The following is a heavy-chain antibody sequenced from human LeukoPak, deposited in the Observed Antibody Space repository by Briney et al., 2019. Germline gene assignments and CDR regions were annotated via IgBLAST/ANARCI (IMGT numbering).Heavy chain of an antibody. CDR3: ASGIEYGYNFGY. CDR1: GFTFSRYS. J-gene: IGHJ4*02. CDR2: ISSGGGTI. Sequence: GGSLRLSCAASGFTFSRYSMNWVRQAPAEGVEWVSYISSGGGTIYYADSVKGRITISRDNAKNSLFLEMNSLRAEDTAVYYCASGIEYGYNFGYWGQGTLVTVSS. V-gene: IGHV3-48*01. D-gene: IGHD5-12*01.